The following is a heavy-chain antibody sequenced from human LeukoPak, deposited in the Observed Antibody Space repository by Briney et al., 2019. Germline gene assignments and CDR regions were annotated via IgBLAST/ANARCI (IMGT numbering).Heavy chain of an antibody. CDR1: GVYLYRSH. D-gene: IGHD3-3*01. CDR2: IYYSGST. J-gene: IGHJ3*02. CDR3: ARGRFLDAFDI. Sequence: GTPSLTRAGSGVYLYRSHWRWVRQPPRKRLEWIGYIYYSGSTKYKRSLKSRVTISVDTSKNQFSLKLSSVTAADTAVYYCARGRFLDAFDIWGQGTMVTVSS. V-gene: IGHV4-59*01.